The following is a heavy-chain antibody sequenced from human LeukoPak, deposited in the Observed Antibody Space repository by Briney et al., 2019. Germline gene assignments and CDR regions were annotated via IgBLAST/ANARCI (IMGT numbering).Heavy chain of an antibody. J-gene: IGHJ6*03. CDR3: ARDFRAVAESYYYYYMDV. CDR2: ISSGSSYI. D-gene: IGHD6-19*01. Sequence: PGRSLRLSCAASGFTFSSYGMHWVRQAPGKGLEWVSSISSGSSYIYYADSVRGRFTISRDNAKNSLFLQMDSLRAEDTAVYYCARDFRAVAESYYYYYMDVWGKGTTVTVSS. V-gene: IGHV3-21*01. CDR1: GFTFSSYG.